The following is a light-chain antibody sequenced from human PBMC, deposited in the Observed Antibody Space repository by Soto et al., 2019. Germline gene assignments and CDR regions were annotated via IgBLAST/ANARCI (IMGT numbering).Light chain of an antibody. CDR1: QSVSSSY. J-gene: IGKJ4*01. V-gene: IGKV3-20*01. Sequence: EIVLTQSPGTLSLSPGERATLSCRASQSVSSSYLAWYQQKPGQAPRLLIYGASSRATGIPDRFSGSGSGTDFTLTISRLEPEDFVVYYCQQYGSSPPLPFGGGTKVEIK. CDR3: QQYGSSPPLP. CDR2: GAS.